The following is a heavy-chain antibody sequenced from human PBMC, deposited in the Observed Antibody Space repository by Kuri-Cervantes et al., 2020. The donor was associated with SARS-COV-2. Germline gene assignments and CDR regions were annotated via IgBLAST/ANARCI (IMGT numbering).Heavy chain of an antibody. CDR1: GFSFRIYS. CDR3: ASLPGIGAAVAGGNDY. J-gene: IGHJ4*02. CDR2: ISSRSRTI. D-gene: IGHD6-19*01. V-gene: IGHV3-48*02. Sequence: GESLKISCIAYGFSFRIYSMNWVRQAPGKGLEWISYISSRSRTIYYADSVKGRFTISRGNAKNSLYLQMNSLRDEDTAVYYCASLPGIGAAVAGGNDYWGQGTLVTVSS.